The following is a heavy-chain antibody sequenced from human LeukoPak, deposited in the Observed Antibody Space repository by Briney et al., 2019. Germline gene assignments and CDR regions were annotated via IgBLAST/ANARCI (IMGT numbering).Heavy chain of an antibody. V-gene: IGHV3-20*04. J-gene: IGHJ4*02. CDR1: GFTFSNYG. Sequence: GGSLRLSCAASGFTFSNYGMHWVRQAPGKGLEWVSGINWNGGNTNYADSVKGRFTISRDNSRKFLYLQMNSLRVEDTAVYYCARDYYGDSYFDCWGQGTLVTVSS. D-gene: IGHD4-17*01. CDR3: ARDYYGDSYFDC. CDR2: INWNGGNT.